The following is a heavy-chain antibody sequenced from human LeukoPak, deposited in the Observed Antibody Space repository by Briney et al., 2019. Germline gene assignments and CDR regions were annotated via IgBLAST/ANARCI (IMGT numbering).Heavy chain of an antibody. D-gene: IGHD3-10*01. J-gene: IGHJ4*02. CDR1: GYTFTSYG. V-gene: IGHV1-18*01. CDR2: ISAYNGNT. Sequence: GASVKVSRKASGYTFTSYGISWVRQAPGQGLEWMGWISAYNGNTNYAQKLQGRVTMTTDTSTSTAYMELRSLRSDDTAVYYCARDGIGGYYGSGSYYPYWGQGTLVTVSS. CDR3: ARDGIGGYYGSGSYYPY.